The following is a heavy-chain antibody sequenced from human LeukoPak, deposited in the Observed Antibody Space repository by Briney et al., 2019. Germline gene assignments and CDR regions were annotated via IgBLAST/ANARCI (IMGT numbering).Heavy chain of an antibody. Sequence: ASVKVSCKPSGYIFTTYNLHWVRQAPGQGLEWMGWISTSTGDTDYARNLRGRVTMSTDASTGTAYMEPRRLRSDDTAVYYCARSHNVYFDYWGQGTLLTV. V-gene: IGHV1-18*04. CDR2: ISTSTGDT. CDR3: ARSHNVYFDY. J-gene: IGHJ4*02. CDR1: GYIFTTYN. D-gene: IGHD5-24*01.